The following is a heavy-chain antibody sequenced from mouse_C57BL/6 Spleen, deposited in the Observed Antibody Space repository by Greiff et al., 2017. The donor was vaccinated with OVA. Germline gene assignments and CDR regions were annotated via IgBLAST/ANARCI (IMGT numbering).Heavy chain of an antibody. V-gene: IGHV1-81*01. CDR2: IYPRSGNT. CDR1: GYTFTSYG. D-gene: IGHD1-2*01. CDR3: ARCKTAPVEGFDY. J-gene: IGHJ2*01. Sequence: QVHVKQSGAELARPGASVKLSCKASGYTFTSYGISWVKQRTGQGLEWIGEIYPRSGNTYYNEKFKGKATLTADKSSSTAYMELRSLTSEDSAVYFCARCKTAPVEGFDYWGQGTTLTVSS.